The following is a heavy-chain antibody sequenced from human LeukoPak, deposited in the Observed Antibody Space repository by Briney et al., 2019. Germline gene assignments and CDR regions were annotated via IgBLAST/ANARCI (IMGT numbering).Heavy chain of an antibody. CDR2: SYHSGDT. D-gene: IGHD5-18*01. V-gene: IGHV4-4*02. Sequence: SETLSLTCAVSGGAFSSTNWWSWVRQSPGKGLEWIGESYHSGDTNYNPSLKSRLTISIDTSKNQFSLRLSSVTAADTAVYYCARGAAGYSYGWGQGTLVTVSS. CDR1: GGAFSSTNW. J-gene: IGHJ4*02. CDR3: ARGAAGYSYG.